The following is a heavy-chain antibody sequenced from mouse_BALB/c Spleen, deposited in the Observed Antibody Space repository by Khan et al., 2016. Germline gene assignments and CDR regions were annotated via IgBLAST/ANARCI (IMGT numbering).Heavy chain of an antibody. CDR2: INPTSGYT. D-gene: IGHD2-1*01. Sequence: QVQLQQSGAELARPGASVRMSCKASGYTFTSYTIHWVKQRPGQGLEWIGYINPTSGYTNYNQKFKDKATLTADKSSSTAYMQLSSLTSEDSAVYYCARSRRMVGNYLLDYWGQGTTLTVSS. CDR1: GYTFTSYT. J-gene: IGHJ2*01. V-gene: IGHV1-4*01. CDR3: ARSRRMVGNYLLDY.